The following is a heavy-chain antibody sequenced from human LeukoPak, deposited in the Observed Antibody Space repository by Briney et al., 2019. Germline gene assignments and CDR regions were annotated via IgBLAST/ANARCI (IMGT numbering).Heavy chain of an antibody. CDR2: INPSGGST. D-gene: IGHD3-10*01. CDR1: GYTFTSYY. V-gene: IGHV1-46*01. CDR3: ARGRPKGITMVRGGYFDY. J-gene: IGHJ4*02. Sequence: GASVKVSCKASGYTFTSYYMHWVRQAPGQGLEWMGIINPSGGSTSYAQKFQGRVTMTRAMSTSTVYMELSSLRSEDTAVYYCARGRPKGITMVRGGYFDYWGQGTLVTVSS.